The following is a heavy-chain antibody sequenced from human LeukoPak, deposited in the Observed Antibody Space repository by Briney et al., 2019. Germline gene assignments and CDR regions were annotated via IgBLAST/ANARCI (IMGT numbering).Heavy chain of an antibody. Sequence: QPGGSLRLSCAASGFTFSSYSMNWVRQAPGKGLEWVSYISSSSSTIYYADSVKGRFTISRDNAKNSLYLQMNSLRAEDTAVYYCARDAVPAASFFLLRNNWFDPWGQGTLVTVSS. D-gene: IGHD2-2*01. J-gene: IGHJ5*02. CDR3: ARDAVPAASFFLLRNNWFDP. CDR2: ISSSSSTI. CDR1: GFTFSSYS. V-gene: IGHV3-48*01.